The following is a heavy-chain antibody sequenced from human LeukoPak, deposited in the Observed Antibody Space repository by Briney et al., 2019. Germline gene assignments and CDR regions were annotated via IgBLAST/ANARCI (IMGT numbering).Heavy chain of an antibody. CDR3: ARGSGLPRSTGPGDY. CDR1: GGSFSGYY. V-gene: IGHV4-34*01. J-gene: IGHJ4*02. D-gene: IGHD3-10*01. Sequence: PSETLSLTCAVYGGSFSGYYWSWVRQPPGKGLEWVGEINHSGSTNYSPSLKSRVTISVDTSKNQFSLKLSSVTAADTAVYYCARGSGLPRSTGPGDYWGQGTLVTVSS. CDR2: INHSGST.